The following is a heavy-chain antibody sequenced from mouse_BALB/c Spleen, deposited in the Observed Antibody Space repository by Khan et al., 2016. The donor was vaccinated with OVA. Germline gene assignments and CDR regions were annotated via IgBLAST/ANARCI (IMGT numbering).Heavy chain of an antibody. J-gene: IGHJ1*01. Sequence: EVKLLESGPGLVKPSQTVSLTCTVTGISITTGNYRWSWIRQFPGNKLEWIGNIYYSGTITYNPSLTSRTTITRDTSKSQFFLEMNSLTAETTATYFCARDYGSLYWYFDVWGAGTTVTVSS. CDR3: ARDYGSLYWYFDV. V-gene: IGHV3-5*02. D-gene: IGHD1-1*01. CDR2: IYYSGTI. CDR1: GISITTGNYR.